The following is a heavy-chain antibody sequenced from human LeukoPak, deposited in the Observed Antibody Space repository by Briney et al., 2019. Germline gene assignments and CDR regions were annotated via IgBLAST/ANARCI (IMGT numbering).Heavy chain of an antibody. CDR3: AREDADDAFDI. V-gene: IGHV3-48*03. CDR2: ISSSGSST. J-gene: IGHJ3*02. CDR1: GFTFSRYE. Sequence: GGSLRLSCAASGFTFSRYEMNWVRQAPGKGLEWVSYISSSGSSTYYGDSVKGRFTISRDNAKNSVYLQMNSLRAEDTAVYHCAREDADDAFDIWGQGTVVTVSS.